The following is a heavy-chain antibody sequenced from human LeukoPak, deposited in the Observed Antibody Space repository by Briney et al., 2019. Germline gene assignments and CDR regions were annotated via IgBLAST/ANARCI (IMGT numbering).Heavy chain of an antibody. CDR1: GYTFTSYG. J-gene: IGHJ4*02. CDR2: ITAYNDNT. D-gene: IGHD3-10*01. V-gene: IGHV1-18*01. CDR3: ARALLWFGEPSHIDY. Sequence: ASVKVSCKASGYTFTSYGISWVRRAPGQGLEWMVWITAYNDNTNYAQKLQGRVTMTTDTSTSTAYMELRSLRSDDTAVYYCARALLWFGEPSHIDYWGQGTLVTASS.